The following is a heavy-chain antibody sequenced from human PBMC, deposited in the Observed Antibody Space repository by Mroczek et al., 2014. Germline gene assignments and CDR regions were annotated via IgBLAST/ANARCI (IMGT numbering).Heavy chain of an antibody. CDR1: GFTFGDYA. J-gene: IGHJ5*02. V-gene: IGHV3-49*03. CDR3: TRGLRGINIVVVPAADP. CDR2: IRSKAYGGTT. Sequence: VQLVQSGGGLVQPGRSLRLSCTASGFTFGDYAMSWFRQAPGKGLEWVGFIRSKAYGGTTEYAASVKGRFTISRDDSRSIAYLQMNSLKTEDTAVYYCTRGLRGINIVVVPAADPWGQGTLVTVSS. D-gene: IGHD2-2*01.